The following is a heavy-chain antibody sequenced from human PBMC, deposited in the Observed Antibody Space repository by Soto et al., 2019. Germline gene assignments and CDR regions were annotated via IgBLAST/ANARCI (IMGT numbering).Heavy chain of an antibody. Sequence: SETLSLTCTVSGGSISNYYWTWIRQPPGKGLEWIGYIYYSGSTNYNPSLKSRVTISVDTSKNQFSLKLSSVTAADTAVYYCASVRGGYYYAMDVWGQGTTVT. CDR3: ASVRGGYYYAMDV. V-gene: IGHV4-59*12. CDR1: GGSISNYY. J-gene: IGHJ6*02. CDR2: IYYSGST. D-gene: IGHD3-10*02.